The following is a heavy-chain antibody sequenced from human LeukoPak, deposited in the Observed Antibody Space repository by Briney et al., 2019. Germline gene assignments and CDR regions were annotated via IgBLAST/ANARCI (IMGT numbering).Heavy chain of an antibody. CDR1: GFTFSTFS. CDR2: ISSGSSHT. Sequence: GGSLRLSCAVSGFTFSTFSMNWVRQAPGKGLEWVSSISSGSSHTYYADSVKGRFTISRDDAKNSLYLQINSLRAEDTAVYYCARDRDWNSGFDYWGQGTLVTVSS. CDR3: ARDRDWNSGFDY. D-gene: IGHD1-7*01. V-gene: IGHV3-21*01. J-gene: IGHJ4*02.